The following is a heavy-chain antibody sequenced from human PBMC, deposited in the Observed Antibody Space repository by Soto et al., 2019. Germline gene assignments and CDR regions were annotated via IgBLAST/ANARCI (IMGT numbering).Heavy chain of an antibody. CDR1: GFTFSGYG. CDR3: AKDRSSGWYMDTGYYGMDV. CDR2: ISYDGSHK. V-gene: IGHV3-30*18. Sequence: GGSLRLSCAASGFTFSGYGMHWVRQAPAKGLEWVAVISYDGSHKYYADSVKGRFTISRDNSKNTLYLKLNSLRAEDTAMYYCAKDRSSGWYMDTGYYGMDVWGQGTTVTVSS. J-gene: IGHJ6*02. D-gene: IGHD6-19*01.